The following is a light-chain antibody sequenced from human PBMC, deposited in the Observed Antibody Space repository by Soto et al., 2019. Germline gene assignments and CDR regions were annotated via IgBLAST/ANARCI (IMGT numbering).Light chain of an antibody. CDR1: QSVSSN. CDR3: QQYNNWARR. J-gene: IGKJ1*01. CDR2: GAS. Sequence: EIVMTQSPATLSVSPGERATLSCRASQSVSSNLAWYQQKPGQAPRLLIYGASTSATGIPARFSGSGSGTEFNLTISSLLSEDFAVYYCQQYNNWARRFGQGTKVEIK. V-gene: IGKV3-15*01.